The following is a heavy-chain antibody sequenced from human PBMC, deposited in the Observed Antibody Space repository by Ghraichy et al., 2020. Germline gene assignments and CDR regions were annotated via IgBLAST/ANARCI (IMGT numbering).Heavy chain of an antibody. CDR1: GFSLRSTEG. D-gene: IGHD2-21*02. J-gene: IGHJ4*02. CDR3: VHSPAMTEIDY. V-gene: IGHV2-5*02. CDR2: VYGDGDE. Sequence: SGPTLVKPTQTLTLTCTYSGFSLRSTEGVAWVRQPPGKALEWLALVYGDGDERYSPSLERRLTITKDTSKKQVVLSMRNMDPVDTATYYCVHSPAMTEIDYWGRGILVTVSS.